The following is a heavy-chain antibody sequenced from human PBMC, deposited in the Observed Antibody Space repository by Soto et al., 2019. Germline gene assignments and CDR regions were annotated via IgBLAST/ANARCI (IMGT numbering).Heavy chain of an antibody. Sequence: ASVKVSWNASCYTFTSYGISWVRQSPVQGREWMGWIIAYKGNTNYAQRLQGRVTMTTDTSTSTAYMELRSLRSDATAMYYRARGPNHDYSNYWGSSYGMDVWGQGTTVTVSS. J-gene: IGHJ6*02. CDR2: IIAYKGNT. V-gene: IGHV1-18*01. D-gene: IGHD4-4*01. CDR1: CYTFTSYG. CDR3: ARGPNHDYSNYWGSSYGMDV.